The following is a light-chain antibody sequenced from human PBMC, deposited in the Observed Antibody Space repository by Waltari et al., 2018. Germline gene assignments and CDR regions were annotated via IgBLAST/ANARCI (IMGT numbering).Light chain of an antibody. J-gene: IGKJ4*01. CDR3: QQYGSSPGT. CDR1: QSVSSNY. V-gene: IGKV3-20*01. CDR2: GAS. Sequence: DIVLTQSPGTLSLSPGERATLSCRPSQSVSSNYLAWYQQKPGQAPRLLIYGASSRATGIPDRFSGSVSGTGFSLTISRLEPEDFAVYYCQQYGSSPGTFGGGTKVEIK.